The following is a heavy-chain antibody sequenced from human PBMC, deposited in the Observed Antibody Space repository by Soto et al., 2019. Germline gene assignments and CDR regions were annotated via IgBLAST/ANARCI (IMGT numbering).Heavy chain of an antibody. CDR1: GFTFSSYF. V-gene: IGHV3-23*01. CDR2: ICGDGGST. D-gene: IGHD2-15*01. Sequence: PGGSLRLSCAASGFTFSSYFMHWVRQAPGKGLEWVSAICGDGGSTNYADSVKGRFTISRDNSKNTLYLQMNSLRAEDTAVYYRAKPFDLGSFHLWGRGTLVTVSS. CDR3: AKPFDLGSFHL. J-gene: IGHJ2*01.